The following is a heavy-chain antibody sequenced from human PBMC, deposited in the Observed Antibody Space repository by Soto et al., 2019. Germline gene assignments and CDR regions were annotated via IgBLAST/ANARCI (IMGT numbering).Heavy chain of an antibody. CDR1: GGTFSSYT. D-gene: IGHD3-9*01. Sequence: SVKVSCKASGGTFSSYTISWVRQAPGQRLEWMGRIIPILGIANYAQKFQGRVTITADKSTSTAYMELSSLRSEDTAVYYCARGSKEGSYYDILTGKNWFDPWGQGTLVTVSS. CDR3: ARGSKEGSYYDILTGKNWFDP. CDR2: IIPILGIA. J-gene: IGHJ5*02. V-gene: IGHV1-69*02.